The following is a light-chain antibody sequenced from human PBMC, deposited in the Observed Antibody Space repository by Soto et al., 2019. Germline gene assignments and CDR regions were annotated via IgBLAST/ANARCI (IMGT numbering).Light chain of an antibody. Sequence: DIQMTQSPSSLSASVGDRVTITCRASQAISNYLAWYQQKPGKVPTLLIYAASTLQSGVPSRFSGSGSGTDFTLTLSSLQPDDAATYYCQKFNAVPTFGGGTKVEI. CDR1: QAISNY. CDR2: AAS. J-gene: IGKJ4*01. V-gene: IGKV1-27*01. CDR3: QKFNAVPT.